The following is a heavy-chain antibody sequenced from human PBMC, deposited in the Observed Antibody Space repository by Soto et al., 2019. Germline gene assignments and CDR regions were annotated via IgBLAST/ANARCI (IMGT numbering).Heavy chain of an antibody. CDR3: ARDSGYCRYIDCRGVSYDI. D-gene: IGHD2-15*01. CDR2: IKEDGSEK. CDR1: GFSFSSYW. V-gene: IGHV3-7*04. J-gene: IGHJ3*02. Sequence: EVQLVESGGGLVHPGGSLRLSCAASGFSFSSYWMSWFRRAPGKGLEWVANIKEDGSEKYYVDSVKGRFTISRDNAKNSLYLQMNSLRAEDTAVYYCARDSGYCRYIDCRGVSYDIWGQGTMVTVSS.